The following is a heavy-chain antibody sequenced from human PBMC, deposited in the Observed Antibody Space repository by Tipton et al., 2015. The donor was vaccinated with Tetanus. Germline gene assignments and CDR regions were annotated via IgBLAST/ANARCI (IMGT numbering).Heavy chain of an antibody. D-gene: IGHD6-19*01. V-gene: IGHV1-18*01. CDR1: GYTFTSYG. CDR2: ISGYNGNT. Sequence: QLVQSGAEVKKPGASVKVSCKASGYTFTSYGINWVRQAPGQGLEWMGWISGYNGNTNYAQRFQARVTMTTDTSTGTAYMELKSLTSYDTAVYYCAREPYSGWSYFFYFMDVWGKGTTVTVSS. J-gene: IGHJ6*03. CDR3: AREPYSGWSYFFYFMDV.